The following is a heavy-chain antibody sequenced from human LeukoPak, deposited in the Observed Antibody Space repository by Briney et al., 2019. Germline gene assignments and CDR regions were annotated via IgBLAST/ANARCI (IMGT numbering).Heavy chain of an antibody. CDR2: IYYSGST. Sequence: SETLSLTCTVSGGSISSSSYYWGWIRQPPGKGLEWIGSIYYSGSTYYNPSLKSRVTTSVDTSKNQFSLKLSSVTAADTAVYYCARQTSPPLYYDYVWGSYPEGAFDIWGQGTMVTVSS. CDR1: GGSISSSSYY. J-gene: IGHJ3*02. V-gene: IGHV4-39*01. CDR3: ARQTSPPLYYDYVWGSYPEGAFDI. D-gene: IGHD3-16*02.